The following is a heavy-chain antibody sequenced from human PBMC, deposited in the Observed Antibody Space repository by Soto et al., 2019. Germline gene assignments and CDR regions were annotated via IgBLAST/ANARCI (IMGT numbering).Heavy chain of an antibody. CDR2: IVPFVGTT. Sequence: QVQLVQSGAEVKKPGSSVKVSCKAFGGTFSSYTISWVRQAPGPGQGLEWMGRIVPFVGTTNHALKFQGRVTITADKFSHTAYMEMSSLRSEDTAMYYCALNYGGNIGGSYWGQGTLVTVS. V-gene: IGHV1-69*08. D-gene: IGHD1-7*01. CDR1: GGTFSSYT. CDR3: ALNYGGNIGGSY. J-gene: IGHJ1*01.